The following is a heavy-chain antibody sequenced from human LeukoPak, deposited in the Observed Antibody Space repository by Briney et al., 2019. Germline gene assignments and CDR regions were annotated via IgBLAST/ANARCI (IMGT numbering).Heavy chain of an antibody. Sequence: PSETLSLTCTVSGGSISSYYWSWIRQPPGKGLEWIGSIYYSGSTYYNPSLKSRVTISVDTSKNQFSMKLRSVTAADTAVYYCARGGWSAFDIWGQGTMVTVSS. CDR2: IYYSGST. CDR1: GGSISSYY. CDR3: ARGGWSAFDI. J-gene: IGHJ3*02. V-gene: IGHV4-39*07. D-gene: IGHD3-10*01.